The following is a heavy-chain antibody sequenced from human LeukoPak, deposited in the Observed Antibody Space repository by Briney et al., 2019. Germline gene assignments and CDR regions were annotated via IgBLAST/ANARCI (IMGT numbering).Heavy chain of an antibody. CDR3: AKTSEPFIAAAGDY. D-gene: IGHD6-13*01. J-gene: IGHJ4*02. CDR2: ISGSGGST. CDR1: GFTFSSYA. Sequence: GGSLRLSCAASGFTFSSYAMSWVRQAPGKGLGWVSAISGSGGSTYYADSVKGRFTISRDNSKNTLYLQMNSLRAEDTAVYYCAKTSEPFIAAAGDYWGQGTLVTVSS. V-gene: IGHV3-23*01.